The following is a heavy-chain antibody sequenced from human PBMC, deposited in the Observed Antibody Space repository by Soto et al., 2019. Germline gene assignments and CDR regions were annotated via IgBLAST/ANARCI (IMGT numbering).Heavy chain of an antibody. CDR1: GFTFSSYA. Sequence: GGSLRLSCAASGFTFSSYAMSWVRQAPGKGLEWVSAISGSGGSTYYADSVKGRFTISRDNSKNTLYLQMNSLRAEDTAVYYCAGDIVVVVATATLVDYWGQGTLVTVSS. CDR3: AGDIVVVVATATLVDY. D-gene: IGHD2-15*01. J-gene: IGHJ4*02. V-gene: IGHV3-23*01. CDR2: ISGSGGST.